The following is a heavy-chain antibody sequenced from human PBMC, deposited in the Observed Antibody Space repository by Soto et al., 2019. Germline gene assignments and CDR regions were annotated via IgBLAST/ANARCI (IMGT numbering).Heavy chain of an antibody. CDR1: GFTFSSYG. J-gene: IGHJ6*02. CDR2: ISYDGSNK. D-gene: IGHD3-16*01. CDR3: AKSNMGGSYYYYGMDV. V-gene: IGHV3-30*18. Sequence: GGSLRLSCAASGFTFSSYGMHWVRQAPGKGLEWVAVISYDGSNKYYADSVKGRFTISRDNSKNTLYLQMNSLRAEDTAVYYCAKSNMGGSYYYYGMDVWGQGTTVTVSS.